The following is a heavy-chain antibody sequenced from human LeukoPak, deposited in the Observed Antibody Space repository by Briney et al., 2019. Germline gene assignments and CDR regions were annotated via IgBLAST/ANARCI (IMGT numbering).Heavy chain of an antibody. J-gene: IGHJ3*01. Sequence: PGGSLRLSCAASGCTFNNYAMNWVRQAPGKGLEWVSAISSSSNYIYYADSVKGRFTISRDNVKNSLFLQMNSLRVGDTAIYYCARWLVGALKPGAFDVWGQGTMVTVPS. CDR3: ARWLVGALKPGAFDV. CDR2: ISSSSNYI. V-gene: IGHV3-21*06. D-gene: IGHD1-26*01. CDR1: GCTFNNYA.